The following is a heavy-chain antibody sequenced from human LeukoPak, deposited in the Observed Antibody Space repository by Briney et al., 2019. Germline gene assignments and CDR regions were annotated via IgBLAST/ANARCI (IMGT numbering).Heavy chain of an antibody. V-gene: IGHV3-15*05. CDR3: TTRGGDFEY. CDR2: IKSKIDGGTI. Sequence: NPGGSLRLSCAASGFTVNNARMTWVRQAPGKGLEWIGRIKSKIDGGTIDYTAPVKGRFTISRDDSKNTVYLQMNSLKTEDTAVYYCTTRGGDFEYWGQGTLVTVSS. J-gene: IGHJ4*02. D-gene: IGHD4-23*01. CDR1: GFTVNNAR.